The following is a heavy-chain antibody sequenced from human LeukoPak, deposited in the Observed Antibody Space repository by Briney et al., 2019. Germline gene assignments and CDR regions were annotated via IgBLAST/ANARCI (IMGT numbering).Heavy chain of an antibody. CDR1: GYTFTSYY. V-gene: IGHV1-46*01. CDR3: AGDPMTTVTKDAFDI. D-gene: IGHD4-17*01. J-gene: IGHJ3*02. CDR2: INPSGGST. Sequence: GASVKVSCKASGYTFTSYYMHWVRQAPGQGLEWMGIINPSGGSTSYAQKFQGRVTMTRDMSTSTVYMELSSLRSEDTAVYYCAGDPMTTVTKDAFDIWGQGTMVTVSS.